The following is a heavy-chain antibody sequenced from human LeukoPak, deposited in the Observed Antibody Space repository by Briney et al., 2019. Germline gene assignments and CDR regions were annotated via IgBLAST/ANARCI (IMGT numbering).Heavy chain of an antibody. D-gene: IGHD2-2*01. CDR2: INPSGGST. CDR3: ARVHCSSTSCSSREGYDAFDI. J-gene: IGHJ3*02. CDR1: GYTFTSYY. V-gene: IGHV1-46*01. Sequence: ASVKVSCKASGYTFTSYYMHWVRQAPGQGLEWMGIINPSGGSTSYAQKFQGRVTMTRDMSTSTVYMELSSLRSEDTAVYHCARVHCSSTSCSSREGYDAFDIWGQGTMVTVSS.